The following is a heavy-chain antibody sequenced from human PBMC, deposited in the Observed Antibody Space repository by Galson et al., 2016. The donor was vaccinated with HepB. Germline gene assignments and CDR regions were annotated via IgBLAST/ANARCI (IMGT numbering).Heavy chain of an antibody. Sequence: SLRLSCAASGFIFSVYGMHWVRQTPGKGLEWVAVISYDGSNKSYAESVKGRFTISSDNSKKALYLQMNSLRAEDTAVYYCAKNLTYDIMTGYYANWYFDLWGRGTLVTVSS. V-gene: IGHV3-30*18. CDR1: GFIFSVYG. CDR2: ISYDGSNK. CDR3: AKNLTYDIMTGYYANWYFDL. J-gene: IGHJ2*01. D-gene: IGHD3-9*01.